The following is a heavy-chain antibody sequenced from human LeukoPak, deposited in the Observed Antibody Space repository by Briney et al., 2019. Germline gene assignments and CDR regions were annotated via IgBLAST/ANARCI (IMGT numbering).Heavy chain of an antibody. D-gene: IGHD3-22*01. J-gene: IGHJ4*02. V-gene: IGHV1-18*01. CDR3: ARGFDSSGFYPYHFDY. Sequence: GASVKVSCKASGYTFTNYDINWVRQAPGQGLEWMGWISTYNANTKYTQSLQGRVTLTTDTSTGTAYMELSSLRSDDTAIYYCARGFDSSGFYPYHFDYWGQGTLVTVFS. CDR2: ISTYNANT. CDR1: GYTFTNYD.